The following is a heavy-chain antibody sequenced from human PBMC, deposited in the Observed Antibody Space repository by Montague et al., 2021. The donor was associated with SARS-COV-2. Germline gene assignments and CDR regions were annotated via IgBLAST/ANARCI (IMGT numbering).Heavy chain of an antibody. Sequence: SETLSLTCAVYGGSFSGYYWSWIRQPPGKGLEWIGEINHSGSTNXNPSLKSRVTISVDTSKNQFSLKLSSVTAADTAVYYCARGSWHIVVVTAIRDGHYGMDVWGQGTTVTVSS. CDR3: ARGSWHIVVVTAIRDGHYGMDV. CDR2: INHSGST. V-gene: IGHV4-34*01. D-gene: IGHD2-21*02. CDR1: GGSFSGYY. J-gene: IGHJ6*02.